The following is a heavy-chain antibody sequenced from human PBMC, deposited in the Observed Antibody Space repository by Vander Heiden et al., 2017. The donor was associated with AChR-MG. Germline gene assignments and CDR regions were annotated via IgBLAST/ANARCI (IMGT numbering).Heavy chain of an antibody. D-gene: IGHD3-22*01. J-gene: IGHJ6*02. CDR3: ASIPDPYYYDSSGYYHYYYGMDV. Sequence: QVQLVQSGAEVKKPGSSVKVSCKASGGTFSSYAISWVRQAPGQGLEWMGGIIPIFGTANYAQKFQGRVTITADESTSTAYMELSSLRSEDTAVYYCASIPDPYYYDSSGYYHYYYGMDVWGQGTTVTVSS. V-gene: IGHV1-69*01. CDR1: GGTFSSYA. CDR2: IIPIFGTA.